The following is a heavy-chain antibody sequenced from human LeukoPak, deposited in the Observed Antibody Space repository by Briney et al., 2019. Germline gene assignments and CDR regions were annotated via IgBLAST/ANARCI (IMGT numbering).Heavy chain of an antibody. CDR2: IKQDGSEK. CDR1: GFTFSSYW. J-gene: IGHJ4*02. CDR3: AREPSSGYYSPHFDY. Sequence: PGGSLRLSCAASGFTFSSYWMSWVRQAPGKGLEWVANIKQDGSEKYYVDSVKGRFTISRDNAKNSLYPQMNSLRAEDTAVYYCAREPSSGYYSPHFDYWGQGTLVTVSS. D-gene: IGHD3-22*01. V-gene: IGHV3-7*01.